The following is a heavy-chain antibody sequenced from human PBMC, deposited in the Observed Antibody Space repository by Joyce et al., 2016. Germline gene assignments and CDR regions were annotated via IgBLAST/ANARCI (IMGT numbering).Heavy chain of an antibody. CDR3: ARERGGGMSAFDI. CDR2: IGTAGDP. J-gene: IGHJ3*02. D-gene: IGHD3-16*01. V-gene: IGHV3-13*05. CDR1: GFTFLAYE. Sequence: EVQLVEAGGALVQHGGSLRLSCAASGFTFLAYEIHWVRQTTGKCLGWVSAIGTAGDPYYAGSVKGRFTISRENAKSSLFLQMNSLRAEDTAVYYCARERGGGMSAFDIWGQGTMVTVSS.